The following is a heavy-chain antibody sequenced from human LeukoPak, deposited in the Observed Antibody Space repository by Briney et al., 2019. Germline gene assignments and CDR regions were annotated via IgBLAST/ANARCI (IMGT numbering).Heavy chain of an antibody. Sequence: SETLSLTCTVSGDSINSDYWNWLRQPPGKGLEWIGYIYHTGSTNYNPSLRSRVTISVDTSKKHFSLKLTSVTAADTAIYYCARVGGKTTINNAAFEVWGQGTMVTVSS. CDR3: ARVGGKTTINNAAFEV. V-gene: IGHV4-59*01. J-gene: IGHJ3*01. D-gene: IGHD5-24*01. CDR1: GDSINSDY. CDR2: IYHTGST.